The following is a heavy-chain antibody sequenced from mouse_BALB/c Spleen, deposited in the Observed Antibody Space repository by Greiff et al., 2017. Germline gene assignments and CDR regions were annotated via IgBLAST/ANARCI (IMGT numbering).Heavy chain of an antibody. CDR2: IYPGSGST. Sequence: QVQLQQPGAELVKPGTSVKLSCKASGYNFTSYWINWVKLRPGQGLEWIGDIYPGSGSTNYNEKFKSKATLTVDTSSSTAYMQLSSLASEDSALYYCARAGRDTWFAYWGQGTLVTVSA. J-gene: IGHJ3*01. CDR1: GYNFTSYW. V-gene: IGHV1-55*01. CDR3: ARAGRDTWFAY. D-gene: IGHD3-3*01.